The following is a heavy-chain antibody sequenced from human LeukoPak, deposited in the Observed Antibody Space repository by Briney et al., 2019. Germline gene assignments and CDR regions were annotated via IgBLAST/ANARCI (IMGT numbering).Heavy chain of an antibody. V-gene: IGHV4-34*01. D-gene: IGHD3-10*01. CDR2: INHSGYT. CDR1: GESFSGYF. CDR3: ARDRRSGSYFYFDY. J-gene: IGHJ4*02. Sequence: PSETLSLTCAIYGESFSGYFWSWIRQPPGKGLEWIGEINHSGYTNYNPSLKSRVTISVDTSKKQFSLKLNSVTAADTAVYYCARDRRSGSYFYFDYWGQGTLVTVSS.